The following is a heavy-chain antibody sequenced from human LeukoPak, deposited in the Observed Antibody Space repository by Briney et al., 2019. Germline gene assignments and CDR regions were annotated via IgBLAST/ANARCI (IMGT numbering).Heavy chain of an antibody. D-gene: IGHD5-18*01. J-gene: IGHJ4*02. CDR3: ARGNPDTAMALPLDY. CDR2: IYYSGST. CDR1: GGSISSYY. V-gene: IGHV4-59*01. Sequence: SETLSLTCTVSGGSISSYYWGWIRQPPGKGLEWIGYIYYSGSTNYNPSLKSRVTISVDTSKNQFSLKLSSVTAADTAVYYCARGNPDTAMALPLDYWGQGTLVTVSS.